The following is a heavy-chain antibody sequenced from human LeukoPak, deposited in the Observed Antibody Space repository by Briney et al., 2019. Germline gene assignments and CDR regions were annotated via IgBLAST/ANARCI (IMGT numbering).Heavy chain of an antibody. CDR2: ISYEGRLT. CDR3: AKERDYRVSTSCDF. CDR1: GFAFSNFG. D-gene: IGHD3-10*01. Sequence: GGSLRLSCAASGFAFSNFGMHRVRQAPGKGLEWMAVISYEGRLTYYADSVKGRFTISRDNSKNTLYLQMTSLRGEDTALYYCAKERDYRVSTSCDFWGQGTQVTVSS. V-gene: IGHV3-30*18. J-gene: IGHJ4*02.